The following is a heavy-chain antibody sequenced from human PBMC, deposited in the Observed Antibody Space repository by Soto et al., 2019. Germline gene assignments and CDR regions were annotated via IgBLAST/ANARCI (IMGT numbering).Heavy chain of an antibody. CDR1: GYTFTSYD. CDR2: MNPNSGNT. J-gene: IGHJ6*02. D-gene: IGHD6-6*01. V-gene: IGHV1-8*01. Sequence: ASVKVSCKASGYTFTSYDINWVRQATGQGLEWMGWMNPNSGNTGYAQKFQGRVTMTRNTSISTAYMELSSLRSEDTAVYYCARGGPETQGQLVRKYYYYYGMDVWGQGTTVTVSS. CDR3: ARGGPETQGQLVRKYYYYYGMDV.